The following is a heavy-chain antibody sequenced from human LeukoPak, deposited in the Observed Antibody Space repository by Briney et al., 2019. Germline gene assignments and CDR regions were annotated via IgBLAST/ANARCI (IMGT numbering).Heavy chain of an antibody. V-gene: IGHV3-9*01. D-gene: IGHD2-2*02. CDR3: AKDNRRHYTRGPNPDSLH. CDR1: GFIFNNYA. J-gene: IGHJ4*02. CDR2: ISWNSGSI. Sequence: GGSLRLSCAGSGFIFNNYAMHWVRQPPGKGLEWVSGISWNSGSIDYADSVKGRFTISRDNPKNSLYLQMNSLRVEDTAFYYCAKDNRRHYTRGPNPDSLHWGQGALVTVSS.